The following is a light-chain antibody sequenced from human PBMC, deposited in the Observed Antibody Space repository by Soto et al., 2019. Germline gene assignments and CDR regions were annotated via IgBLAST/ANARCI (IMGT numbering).Light chain of an antibody. CDR1: QSVSSN. J-gene: IGKJ1*01. V-gene: IGKV3-15*01. CDR3: QQYNNWPRT. Sequence: EIVMTQSPATLSVSPGERATLSCRASQSVSSNLAWYQQKPGQAPRLLIYGASTRATGITARFSGRGSGTEVTLTISSLQSEYFAVYSCQQYNNWPRTFGQGTKVEIK. CDR2: GAS.